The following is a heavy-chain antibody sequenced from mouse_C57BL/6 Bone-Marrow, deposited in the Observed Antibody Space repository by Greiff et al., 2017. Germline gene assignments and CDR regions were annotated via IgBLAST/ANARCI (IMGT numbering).Heavy chain of an antibody. CDR2: VLPGSGST. J-gene: IGHJ2*01. Sequence: VKLMESGAELMKPGASVKLSCKATGYTFTGYWIEWVKQRPGHGLEWLGEVLPGSGSTHSTEKFKGKATFTADTSSNTADMQLSSLTTEDAAIYYCANWAMYYVDYWGQGTTRTVSS. V-gene: IGHV1-9*01. D-gene: IGHD4-1*01. CDR1: GYTFTGYW. CDR3: ANWAMYYVDY.